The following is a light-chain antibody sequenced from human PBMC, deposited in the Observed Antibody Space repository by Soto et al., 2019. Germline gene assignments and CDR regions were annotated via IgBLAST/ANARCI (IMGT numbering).Light chain of an antibody. V-gene: IGKV3-20*01. CDR3: QHYGSSFYT. J-gene: IGKJ2*01. CDR2: GAS. CDR1: QSVTSSY. Sequence: EIVLTQSPGTLSLSPGERATLSCRASQSVTSSYLAWYQQKPGQAPRLIIYGASSRATGIPDRFSGSVSGTDFTLTISRLEPEDFAVYYCQHYGSSFYTFGQGTKVEIK.